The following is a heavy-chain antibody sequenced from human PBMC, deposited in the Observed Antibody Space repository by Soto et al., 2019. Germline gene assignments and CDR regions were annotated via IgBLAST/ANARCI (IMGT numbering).Heavy chain of an antibody. V-gene: IGHV5-51*01. CDR1: GYSFTSYW. CDR2: IYPGDSDT. D-gene: IGHD1-7*01. CDR3: ARHLAGNYRSLSIDY. Sequence: GESLKISCKGSGYSFTSYWIGWVRQMPGKGLEWMGIIYPGDSDTRYSPSFQGQATISADKSISTAYLQWSSLKASDTAMYYCARHLAGNYRSLSIDYWGQGTLVTVSS. J-gene: IGHJ4*02.